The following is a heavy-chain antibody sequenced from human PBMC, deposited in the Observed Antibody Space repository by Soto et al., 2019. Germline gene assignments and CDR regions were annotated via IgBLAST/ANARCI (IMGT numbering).Heavy chain of an antibody. J-gene: IGHJ6*02. Sequence: PGGSLRLSCAASTFTFSDYYMSWIRQAPGKGLEWVSYISGGGTSIYYADSVEGRFSVSRDNAKTSLYLQMNSLRAEDTAVYYCAKLGSLGHPYYYGMDVWGPGTTVTVSS. CDR2: ISGGGTSI. V-gene: IGHV3-11*01. CDR3: AKLGSLGHPYYYGMDV. D-gene: IGHD3-16*01. CDR1: TFTFSDYY.